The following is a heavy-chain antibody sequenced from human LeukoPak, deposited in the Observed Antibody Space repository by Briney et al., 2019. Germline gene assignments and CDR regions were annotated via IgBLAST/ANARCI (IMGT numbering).Heavy chain of an antibody. J-gene: IGHJ4*02. CDR1: GFTFDDYA. CDR2: ISWNSGSI. Sequence: GGSLRLSCAASGFTFDDYAMHWVRQAPGKGLEWVSGISWNSGSIGYADSVKGRFTISRDNARNSLYLQMNRLRVEDTAMYFCVRGTYGPDYWGQGTLVTVSS. CDR3: VRGTYGPDY. D-gene: IGHD4-17*01. V-gene: IGHV3-9*01.